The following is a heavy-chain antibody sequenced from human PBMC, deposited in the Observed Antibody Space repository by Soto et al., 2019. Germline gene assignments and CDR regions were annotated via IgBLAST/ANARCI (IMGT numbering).Heavy chain of an antibody. J-gene: IGHJ4*02. D-gene: IGHD3-10*02. Sequence: QVQLQESGPGLVKPSETLSLTCTVSGGSISSYDWSWIRQPPGKGLEWTGFIYYSGSTNYNPSLKSRVPIPVATSKIQFSLKLSSVTAADTAFYFCASMIGATVLSFDYWGQGTLVTVSS. CDR3: ASMIGATVLSFDY. V-gene: IGHV4-59*01. CDR2: IYYSGST. CDR1: GGSISSYD.